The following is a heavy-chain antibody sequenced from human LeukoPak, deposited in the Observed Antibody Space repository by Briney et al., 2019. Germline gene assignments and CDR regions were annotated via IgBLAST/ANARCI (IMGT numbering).Heavy chain of an antibody. V-gene: IGHV3-66*01. CDR1: GFTVSSSH. CDR2: IYSGGST. Sequence: GGSLRLSCAASGFTVSSSHMNWVRQAPRKGLEWVSVIYSGGSTHYGDSVKGRFTISRDNSKNTVYLQMNSVGVEDTAVYYCAAGRVFDYWGQGTLVTVSS. CDR3: AAGRVFDY. J-gene: IGHJ4*02.